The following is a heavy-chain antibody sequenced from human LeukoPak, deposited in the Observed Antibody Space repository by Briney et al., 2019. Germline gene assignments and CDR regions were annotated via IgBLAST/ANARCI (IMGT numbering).Heavy chain of an antibody. CDR2: MYYTGNT. CDR3: ARQTGSGLFTLP. J-gene: IGHJ4*02. Sequence: PSETLSLTCTVSGVSISTSNSYWGWIRQPPGKGLEWIGSMYYTGNTYYNASLKSRATISIDTSKNQISLRLTSVTATDTAMYYCARQTGSGLFTLPGGQGTLVTVSS. D-gene: IGHD3/OR15-3a*01. CDR1: GVSISTSNSY. V-gene: IGHV4-39*01.